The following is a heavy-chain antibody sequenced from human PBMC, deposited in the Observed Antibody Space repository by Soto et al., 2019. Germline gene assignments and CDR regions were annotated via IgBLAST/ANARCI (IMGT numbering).Heavy chain of an antibody. J-gene: IGHJ4*02. CDR2: IYYSGST. D-gene: IGHD2-21*01. CDR1: GDSISRAGYY. V-gene: IGHV4-31*02. CDR3: ARVRDGAIPRFFDY. Sequence: SETLSLTCSVSGDSISRAGYYWGWIRQLPGKGLEWIAYIYYSGSTYYNSSLKSRATISLATSGNQFFLKLTSVTAADTAVYYCARVRDGAIPRFFDYWGQGTQVTVSS.